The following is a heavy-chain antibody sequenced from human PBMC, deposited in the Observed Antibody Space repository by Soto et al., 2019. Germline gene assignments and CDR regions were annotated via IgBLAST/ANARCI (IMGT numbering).Heavy chain of an antibody. D-gene: IGHD5-18*01. CDR2: ISYDGSNK. CDR3: ARESHIQLWPVIDY. Sequence: GGSLRLSCAASGFTFSSYAMHWVRQAPGKGLEWVAVISYDGSNKYYADSVKGRFTISRDNSKNTLYLQMNSLRAEDTAVYYCARESHIQLWPVIDYWGQGTLVTVSS. V-gene: IGHV3-30-3*01. J-gene: IGHJ4*02. CDR1: GFTFSSYA.